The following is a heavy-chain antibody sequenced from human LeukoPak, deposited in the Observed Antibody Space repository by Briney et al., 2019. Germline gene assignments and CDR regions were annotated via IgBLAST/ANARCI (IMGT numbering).Heavy chain of an antibody. CDR1: GYTFTGYY. CDR3: ARETESSGNYFDY. CDR2: INSNSGGT. D-gene: IGHD3-10*01. V-gene: IGHV1-2*06. Sequence: ASVKVSCKASGYTFTGYYMHWVRQAPGQGLEWMGRINSNSGGTNYAKKFQGRVTLTRDTSISTAYMELSRLRSDDTAVYYCARETESSGNYFDYWGQGTLVTVSS. J-gene: IGHJ4*02.